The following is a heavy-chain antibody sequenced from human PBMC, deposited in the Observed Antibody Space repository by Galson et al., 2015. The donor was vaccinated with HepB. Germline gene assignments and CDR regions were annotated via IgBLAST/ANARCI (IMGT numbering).Heavy chain of an antibody. J-gene: IGHJ3*02. D-gene: IGHD6-19*01. CDR2: ISSSSSYI. Sequence: SLRLSCAASGFTFSSYSMNWVRQAPGKGLEWVSSISSSSSYIYYADSVKGRFTISRDNAKNSLYLQMNSLRAEDTAVYYCARGLAVAAAPGAFDIWGQGTMVTVSS. CDR3: ARGLAVAAAPGAFDI. V-gene: IGHV3-21*01. CDR1: GFTFSSYS.